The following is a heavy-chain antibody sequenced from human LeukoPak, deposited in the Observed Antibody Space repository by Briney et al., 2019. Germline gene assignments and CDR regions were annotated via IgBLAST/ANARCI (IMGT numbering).Heavy chain of an antibody. D-gene: IGHD3-10*01. J-gene: IGHJ4*02. Sequence: SETLSLTCTVSGGSIISSSYYWGWIRQPPGKGLEWIGRIYYSGSTYYNPSLKSRVTISVDTSKDQFSLKLSSVTAADTAVYYCARLRGLLNGDYWGQGTLVTVSS. CDR2: IYYSGST. CDR1: GGSIISSSYY. CDR3: ARLRGLLNGDY. V-gene: IGHV4-39*01.